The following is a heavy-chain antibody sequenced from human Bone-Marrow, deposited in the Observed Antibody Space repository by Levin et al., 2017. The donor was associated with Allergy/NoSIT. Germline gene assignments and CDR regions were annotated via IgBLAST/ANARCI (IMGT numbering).Heavy chain of an antibody. CDR3: ARGALCGGDCFVIDY. Sequence: ASVKVSCKTSGYTFTNYGISWVRQAPGQGLEWMGWISAYNGNTNSAQKLQGRVTMTTDTSTSTAYMELRSLRSDDTAVYYCARGALCGGDCFVIDYWGQGTLVTVSS. CDR2: ISAYNGNT. CDR1: GYTFTNYG. D-gene: IGHD2-21*02. J-gene: IGHJ4*02. V-gene: IGHV1-18*01.